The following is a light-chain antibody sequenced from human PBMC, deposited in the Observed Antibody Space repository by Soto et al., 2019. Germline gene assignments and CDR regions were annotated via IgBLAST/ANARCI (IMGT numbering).Light chain of an antibody. Sequence: QSVLTQPPSVSGTPGQRVTISCSGLTSNIGNNYVSWYQQFPGTAPKLLISRDKQRPSGVPDRFSGSKSVTSASLAISGLRSEDEADYYCAAWDDSLRVVVFGGGTQVTVL. CDR1: TSNIGNNY. V-gene: IGLV1-47*01. CDR2: RDK. CDR3: AAWDDSLRVVV. J-gene: IGLJ3*02.